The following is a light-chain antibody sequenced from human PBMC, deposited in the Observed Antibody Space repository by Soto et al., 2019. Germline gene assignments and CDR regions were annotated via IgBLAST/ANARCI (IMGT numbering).Light chain of an antibody. CDR2: GAS. CDR1: QRVNSNY. Sequence: ELVLTQSPGTLSLSPGERATLSCRASQRVNSNYLAWYQQRPGQPPRLLISGASSRATDTPDRFSGSGSGTDFTLTIAGLEPADSAVYYCQQYSSSPSTVGQGTLLESK. CDR3: QQYSSSPST. J-gene: IGKJ5*01. V-gene: IGKV3-20*01.